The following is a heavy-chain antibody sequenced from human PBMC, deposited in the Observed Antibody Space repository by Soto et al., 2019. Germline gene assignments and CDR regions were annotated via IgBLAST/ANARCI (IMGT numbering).Heavy chain of an antibody. J-gene: IGHJ5*02. V-gene: IGHV4-30-4*01. Sequence: QVQLQESGPGLVKPSQTLSLTCTVSGGSISSGDYYWTWIRQPPGKGLEWIGYIYYSGSAYYNPSLKSRVTISVDTSKNQFSLKLSSVTAADTAVYYCVRGDSTSSLWFDPWGQGTLVTVSS. CDR2: IYYSGSA. CDR1: GGSISSGDYY. D-gene: IGHD6-6*01. CDR3: VRGDSTSSLWFDP.